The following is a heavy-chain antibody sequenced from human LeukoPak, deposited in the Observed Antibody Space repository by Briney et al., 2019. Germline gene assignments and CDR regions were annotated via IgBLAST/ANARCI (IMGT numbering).Heavy chain of an antibody. J-gene: IGHJ5*02. CDR1: GFTVRSNY. Sequence: PGGSLRLSCAASGFTVRSNYMSWVRQAPGKGLEWVSVIYSGGSTYYADSVKGRFTISRDNSKNTLYLQMNSLRAEDTAVYYCASQGPVAGTNWFDPWGQGTLVTVSS. CDR3: ASQGPVAGTNWFDP. CDR2: IYSGGST. V-gene: IGHV3-53*01. D-gene: IGHD6-19*01.